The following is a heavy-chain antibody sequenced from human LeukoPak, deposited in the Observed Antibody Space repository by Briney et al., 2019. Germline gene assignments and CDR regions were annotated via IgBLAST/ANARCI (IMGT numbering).Heavy chain of an antibody. CDR3: AKDVTVGATELYYYYGMDV. Sequence: GGSLRLSCAASGFTFSSYAMSWVRQAPGKGLEWVSAISGSGGSTYYADSVKGRFTISRDNSKNTLYLQMNSLRAEDTAVYYCAKDVTVGATELYYYYGMDVWGQGTTVTVSS. J-gene: IGHJ6*02. CDR1: GFTFSSYA. CDR2: ISGSGGST. V-gene: IGHV3-23*01. D-gene: IGHD1-26*01.